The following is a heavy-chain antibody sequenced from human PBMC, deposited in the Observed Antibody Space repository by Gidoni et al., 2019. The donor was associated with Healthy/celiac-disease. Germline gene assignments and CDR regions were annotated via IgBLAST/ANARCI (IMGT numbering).Heavy chain of an antibody. V-gene: IGHV3-21*01. CDR3: ARRLRGIAAAADFDY. J-gene: IGHJ4*02. D-gene: IGHD6-13*01. CDR1: GFTFSSYS. CDR2: ISSSSSYI. Sequence: EVQLVESGGGLVKPGGSLRLSCAASGFTFSSYSMNWVRQAPGKGLEWVSSISSSSSYIYYADSVKGRFTISRDNAKNSLYLQMNSLRAEDTAVYYCARRLRGIAAAADFDYWGQGTLVTVSS.